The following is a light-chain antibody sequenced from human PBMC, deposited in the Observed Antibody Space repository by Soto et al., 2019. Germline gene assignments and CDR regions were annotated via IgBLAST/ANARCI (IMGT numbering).Light chain of an antibody. CDR3: QQYHGYSLT. Sequence: DIQVTQSPSTLSGSVGDRVTITCRASQTISSWLAWYQQKPGKAPKLLIYKASTLKSGVPSRFSGSGSGTEFTLTISRLQPDDFATYYCQQYHGYSLTFGHGTKV. J-gene: IGKJ1*01. V-gene: IGKV1-5*03. CDR2: KAS. CDR1: QTISSW.